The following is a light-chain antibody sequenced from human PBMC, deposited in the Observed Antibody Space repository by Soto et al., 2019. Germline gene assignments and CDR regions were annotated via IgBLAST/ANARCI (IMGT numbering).Light chain of an antibody. CDR3: QSYDSCCYV. CDR1: SGSIASNY. J-gene: IGLJ1*01. Sequence: NFMLTQPHSVSESPGKTVTISCTRSSGSIASNYVQWYQQHPGSAPTTVIYEDNERPSGVADRFSGSIDRSSNSASLAISGLKTADEADYYCQSYDSCCYVFGSGTKLTVL. CDR2: EDN. V-gene: IGLV6-57*04.